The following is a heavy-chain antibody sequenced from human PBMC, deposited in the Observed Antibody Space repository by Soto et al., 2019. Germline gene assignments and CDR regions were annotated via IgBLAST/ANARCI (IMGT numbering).Heavy chain of an antibody. V-gene: IGHV2-5*02. D-gene: IGHD5-18*01. CDR2: IYWDDDK. CDR1: GFSLSTSGVG. Sequence: SGPTLVKPTQTLTLTCTFSGFSLSTSGVGVGWIRQPPGKALEWLALIYWDDDKRYSPSLKSRLTITKDTSKNQVVLTMTNMDPVDTATYYCAHAGIQLWLSEGKYNWFDPWGQGTLVTVSS. J-gene: IGHJ5*02. CDR3: AHAGIQLWLSEGKYNWFDP.